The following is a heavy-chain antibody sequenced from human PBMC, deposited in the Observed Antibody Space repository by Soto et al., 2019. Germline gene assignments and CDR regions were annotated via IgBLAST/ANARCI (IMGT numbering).Heavy chain of an antibody. J-gene: IGHJ4*02. CDR1: GFTFSSYA. V-gene: IGHV3-23*01. CDR3: AKGWLGIAVAGR. D-gene: IGHD6-19*01. CDR2: ISGSGGST. Sequence: EVQLLESGGGLVQPGGSLRLSCAASGFTFSSYAMSWVRQAPGKWLEWVSAISGSGGSTYYADSVKGRFTISRDNSKNTLYLQMNSLRADDTAVYYCAKGWLGIAVAGRWGQGTLVTVSS.